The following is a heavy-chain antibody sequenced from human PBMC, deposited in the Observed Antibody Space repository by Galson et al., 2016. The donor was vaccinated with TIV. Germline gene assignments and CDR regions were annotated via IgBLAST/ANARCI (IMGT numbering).Heavy chain of an antibody. CDR3: ARDQDSGAYFDY. Sequence: TLSLTCTVSGGSISSNGIFWSWIRQHPGKGLERIGYIYHSGSTHYNPSLKSRVAMSVDTSKNQFSLTLTSVTAADTAVYYCARDQDSGAYFDYWGQGTLVTVSS. V-gene: IGHV4-31*03. D-gene: IGHD2-15*01. J-gene: IGHJ4*02. CDR2: IYHSGST. CDR1: GGSISSNGIF.